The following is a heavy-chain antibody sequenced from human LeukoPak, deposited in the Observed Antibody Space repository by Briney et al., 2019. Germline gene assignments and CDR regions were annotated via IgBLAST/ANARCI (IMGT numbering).Heavy chain of an antibody. V-gene: IGHV3-49*04. J-gene: IGHJ4*02. CDR3: TRGLTVVGAKYYFDY. CDR2: IRSKTYGRTA. D-gene: IGHD1-26*01. Sequence: GRSLGLSCTGSGFTFGDYAMSWVRQAPGKGLEWVGLIRSKTYGRTAEYAASVKGRFTISRDDSKGFAYLQMSSLQTEDTAVYYCTRGLTVVGAKYYFDYWGQGTLVTVSS. CDR1: GFTFGDYA.